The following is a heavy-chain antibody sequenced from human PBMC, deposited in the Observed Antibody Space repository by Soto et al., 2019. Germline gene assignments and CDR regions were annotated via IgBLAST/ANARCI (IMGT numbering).Heavy chain of an antibody. J-gene: IGHJ3*02. CDR2: IYWDDDK. Sequence: SGPTLVNPTQTLTLTCTFSGFSLSTSGVGVGWIRQPPGKALEWLALIYWDDDKRYSPSLKSRLTITKDTSKNQVDLTMTNMDPVDTATYYFALMSGAGYSSSWYGILAFDIWGQGTMVTVSS. CDR3: ALMSGAGYSSSWYGILAFDI. D-gene: IGHD6-13*01. CDR1: GFSLSTSGVG. V-gene: IGHV2-5*02.